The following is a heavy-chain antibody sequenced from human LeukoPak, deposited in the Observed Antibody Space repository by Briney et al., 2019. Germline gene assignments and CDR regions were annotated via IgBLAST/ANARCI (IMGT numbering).Heavy chain of an antibody. CDR3: AELDSSSPRN. V-gene: IGHV3-11*06. Sequence: GGSLRLSCAASGFMFSDYYMSWIRQAPGKGLEWVSFISSSSSYTNYSDSVTGRFTISRDNAKNSLYLQMNSLRAEDTAVYYCAELDSSSPRNWGQGTLVTVSS. CDR2: ISSSSSYT. J-gene: IGHJ4*02. CDR1: GFMFSDYY. D-gene: IGHD6-13*01.